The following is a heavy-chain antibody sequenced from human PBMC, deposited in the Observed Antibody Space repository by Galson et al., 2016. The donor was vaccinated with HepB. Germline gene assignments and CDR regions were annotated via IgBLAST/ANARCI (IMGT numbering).Heavy chain of an antibody. CDR3: TTEYWYYMDA. CDR2: IRSKNNGGAT. Sequence: SLRLSCAASGFPFNNAWLNWVRQAPGKGLEWVGLIRSKNNGGATSTYAAPVEGRFTISRDDSKNTLYLQMNSLKNEDTAVYYCTTEYWYYMDAWGKGTTVTVAS. J-gene: IGHJ6*03. D-gene: IGHD2-8*02. CDR1: GFPFNNAW. V-gene: IGHV3-15*01.